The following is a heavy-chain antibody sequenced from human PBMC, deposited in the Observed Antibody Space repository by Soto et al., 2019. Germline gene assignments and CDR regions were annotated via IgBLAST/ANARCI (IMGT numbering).Heavy chain of an antibody. Sequence: QVQLVESGGGVVQPGRSLRLSCAASGFTFSSYGMHWVRQAPGKGLEWVAVILYDGNKKYYADSVKGRFTISRDNSKNTLYLQMDSLRGEDKAVYYCAKDEVLVEVVARDYYGLDVWGQGTTVTVSS. J-gene: IGHJ6*02. V-gene: IGHV3-30*18. CDR2: ILYDGNKK. CDR3: AKDEVLVEVVARDYYGLDV. D-gene: IGHD2-15*01. CDR1: GFTFSSYG.